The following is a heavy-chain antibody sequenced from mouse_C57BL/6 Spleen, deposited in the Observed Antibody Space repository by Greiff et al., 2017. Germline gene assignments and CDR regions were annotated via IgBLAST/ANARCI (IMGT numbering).Heavy chain of an antibody. V-gene: IGHV1-69*01. CDR2: IDPSDSYT. CDR1: GYTFTSYW. J-gene: IGHJ4*01. Sequence: QVQLQQSGAELVMPGASVKLSCKASGYTFTSYWMHWVKQRPGQGLEWIGEIDPSDSYTNYNQKFKGKSTLTVDKSSSTAYMQLSSLTSEDSAVYYCARASSYYAMDYWGQGTSVTVSS. CDR3: ARASSYYAMDY.